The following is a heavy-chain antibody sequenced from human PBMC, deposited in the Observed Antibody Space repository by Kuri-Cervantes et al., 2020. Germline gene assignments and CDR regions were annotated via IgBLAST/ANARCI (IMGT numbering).Heavy chain of an antibody. J-gene: IGHJ4*02. D-gene: IGHD3-22*01. V-gene: IGHV1-18*01. CDR1: GGTFSSYA. CDR2: ISAYNGNT. Sequence: ASVKVSCKASGGTFSSYAISWVRQAPGQGLEWIGGISAYNGNTNYAQKLQGRVTMTTDTSTSTAYMELRSLRSDDTAVFYCAKPYRDYDITGYRFFFDSWGQGTLVTVSS. CDR3: AKPYRDYDITGYRFFFDS.